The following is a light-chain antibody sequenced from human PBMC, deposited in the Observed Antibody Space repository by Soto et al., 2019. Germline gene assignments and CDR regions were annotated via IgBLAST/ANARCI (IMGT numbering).Light chain of an antibody. V-gene: IGKV1-12*01. CDR3: QQADSFPVT. Sequence: DLQMTQSPSSVSASVGDRVTITCRASQGVRTWIAWYQQKPGLAPKFLIYAASGLHRGVPSRFSGSGSETDFTLTINNLQPEDSAIYYCQQADSFPVTFGGGTKVEI. CDR1: QGVRTW. J-gene: IGKJ4*01. CDR2: AAS.